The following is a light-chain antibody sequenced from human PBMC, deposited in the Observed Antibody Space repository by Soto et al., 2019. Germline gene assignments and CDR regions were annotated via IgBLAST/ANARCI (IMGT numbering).Light chain of an antibody. CDR3: QSYDSSLSVV. V-gene: IGLV1-40*01. CDR2: GNS. J-gene: IGLJ2*01. CDR1: SSNIGAGYD. Sequence: QSVLTQPPSVSGAPGQRVTISCTGSSSNIGAGYDVHWYQQLPGTAPKLLIYGNSNRPSGVPDRFSGSKSGTSASLAITGLQAEPEADSYRQSYDSSLSVVFGGGTKLTVL.